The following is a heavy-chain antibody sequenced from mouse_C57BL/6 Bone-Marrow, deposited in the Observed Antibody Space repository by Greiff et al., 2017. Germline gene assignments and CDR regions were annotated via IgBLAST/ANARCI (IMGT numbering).Heavy chain of an antibody. J-gene: IGHJ3*01. Sequence: LVKPGDSVKISCKASGYSFTGYFMNWVMQSHGKSLEWIGRINPYNGDTFYNQKFKGKATLTVDKSSSTAHMELRSLTSEDSAVYYCARYDWFAYWGQGTLVTVSA. CDR3: ARYDWFAY. D-gene: IGHD2-12*01. V-gene: IGHV1-20*01. CDR2: INPYNGDT. CDR1: GYSFTGYF.